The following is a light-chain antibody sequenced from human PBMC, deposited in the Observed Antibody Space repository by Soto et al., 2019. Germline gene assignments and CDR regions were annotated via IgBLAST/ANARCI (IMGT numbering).Light chain of an antibody. CDR2: YDS. Sequence: SYELTQPPSVSVAPEKTTTITCGGNNIGDKRVHWYRQKSGQAPVLLIFYDSDRPSGIPERFSGSNSGNTATLTISRVEAGDEADYYCQVWDIMTDNYVFGGGTKLTVL. CDR1: NIGDKR. CDR3: QVWDIMTDNYV. V-gene: IGLV3-21*04. J-gene: IGLJ1*01.